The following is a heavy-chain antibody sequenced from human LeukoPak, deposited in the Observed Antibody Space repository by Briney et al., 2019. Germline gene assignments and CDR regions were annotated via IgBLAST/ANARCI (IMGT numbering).Heavy chain of an antibody. Sequence: GGSLRLSCAVSGFTAGYNYMSWVRQAPGKGLEWVSSISSSSSYIYYADSVKGRFTISRDNAKNSLYLQMNSLRAEDTAVYYCARDPQDCSSTSCYAQNLNWFDPWGQGTLVTVSS. D-gene: IGHD2-2*01. CDR2: ISSSSSYI. CDR3: ARDPQDCSSTSCYAQNLNWFDP. CDR1: GFTAGYNY. V-gene: IGHV3-21*01. J-gene: IGHJ5*02.